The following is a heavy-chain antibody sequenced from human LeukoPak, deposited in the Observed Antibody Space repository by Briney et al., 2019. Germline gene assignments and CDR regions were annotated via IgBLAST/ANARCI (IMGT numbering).Heavy chain of an antibody. D-gene: IGHD5-24*01. CDR3: ARRVRDGYNPHFDY. Sequence: KNRESLKISCEGSGYSFTNYWIGWVRQVPGKGLEWMGIIYPGDSDTRYSPSFQGQVTISADKSISTAYLQWSSLKASDTAMYYCARRVRDGYNPHFDYWGQGTLVTVSS. CDR1: GYSFTNYW. V-gene: IGHV5-51*01. J-gene: IGHJ4*02. CDR2: IYPGDSDT.